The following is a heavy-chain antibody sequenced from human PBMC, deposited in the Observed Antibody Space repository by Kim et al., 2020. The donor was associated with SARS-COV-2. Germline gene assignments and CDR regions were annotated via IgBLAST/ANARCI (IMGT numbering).Heavy chain of an antibody. CDR3: ARDWWIVGATAPANDAFDI. V-gene: IGHV3-21*01. CDR2: ISSSSSYI. D-gene: IGHD1-26*01. CDR1: GFTFSSYS. Sequence: GGSLRLSCAASGFTFSSYSMNWVRQAPGKGLEWVSSISSSSSYIYYADSVKGRFTISRDNAKNSLYLQMNSLRAEDTAVYYCARDWWIVGATAPANDAFDIWGQGTMVTVSS. J-gene: IGHJ3*02.